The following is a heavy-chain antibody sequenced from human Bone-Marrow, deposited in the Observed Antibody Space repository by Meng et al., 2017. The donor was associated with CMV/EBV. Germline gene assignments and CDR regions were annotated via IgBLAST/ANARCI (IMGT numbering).Heavy chain of an antibody. CDR1: GGSISSGSYY. CDR3: ARGDRVELEPFDY. Sequence: QVLLEESRRGLVKPPQILYRTCTVSGGSISSGSYYWNWIRQPAGKGLEWIGRTHTSGNTNYNPSLKSRVTISVDTSKNQLSLKVTSVTVADTAVYYCARGDRVELEPFDYWGRGILVTVSS. J-gene: IGHJ4*02. V-gene: IGHV4-61*02. D-gene: IGHD1-1*01. CDR2: THTSGNT.